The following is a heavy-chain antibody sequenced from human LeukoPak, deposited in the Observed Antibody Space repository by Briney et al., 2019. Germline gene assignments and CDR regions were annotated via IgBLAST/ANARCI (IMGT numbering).Heavy chain of an antibody. Sequence: PSETLSLTCTVSGGSISSGNYYWSWIRQPAGKGLEWIGRIWADGAPTYRPSLKSRVTISVDTSKNQFSLRLNSMTAADTAVYYCARGRDSRGYQFMGFDSWGQGTLVTVSS. CDR2: IWADGAP. J-gene: IGHJ4*02. D-gene: IGHD3-22*01. CDR3: ARGRDSRGYQFMGFDS. V-gene: IGHV4-61*02. CDR1: GGSISSGNYY.